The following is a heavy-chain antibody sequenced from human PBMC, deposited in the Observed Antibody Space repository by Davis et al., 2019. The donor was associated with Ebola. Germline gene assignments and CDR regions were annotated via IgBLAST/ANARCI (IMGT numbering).Heavy chain of an antibody. Sequence: ASVKVSCKSSGYTFTSYGLVWVRQAPGLGLEWMGWNSGFNTNTNFAQKFQGRVTVSKDTSTNAAYMDLRSLTSDDTAIYYCARAPNYDVLTGTSSYYFDYWGQGTLVTVSS. V-gene: IGHV1-18*04. CDR3: ARAPNYDVLTGTSSYYFDY. J-gene: IGHJ4*02. CDR1: GYTFTSYG. CDR2: NSGFNTNT. D-gene: IGHD3-9*01.